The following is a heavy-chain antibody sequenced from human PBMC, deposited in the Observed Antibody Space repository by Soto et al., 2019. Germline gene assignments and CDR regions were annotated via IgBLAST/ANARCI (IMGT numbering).Heavy chain of an antibody. D-gene: IGHD7-27*01. CDR2: IYWDDDK. Sequence: QITLKESGPTLVKPTQTLTLTCTFSGFSLSTSGVGVGWIRQPPGKALEWLALIYWDDDKRYSPSLKSRLTTTKDTSKNQVVPTMTNMDPVDTATYYCAHTTDETGDYNWFDPWGQGTLVTVSS. J-gene: IGHJ5*02. CDR3: AHTTDETGDYNWFDP. CDR1: GFSLSTSGVG. V-gene: IGHV2-5*02.